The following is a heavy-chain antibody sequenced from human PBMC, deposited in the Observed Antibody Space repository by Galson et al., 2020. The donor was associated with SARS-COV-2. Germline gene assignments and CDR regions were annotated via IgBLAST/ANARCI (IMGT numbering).Heavy chain of an antibody. J-gene: IGHJ4*02. D-gene: IGHD1-1*01. CDR3: ARTWITGTTSRTFDY. CDR1: VFSLSTSGMC. Sequence: SGPTLVKPTQTLTLTCTFSVFSLSTSGMCVSWIRQPPGKALEWLARIDWDGDKHDSTSLKTRLTISKDTSKKQAVLTMTNMDPVDTATYYCARTWITGTTSRTFDYWGQGTLVTVSS. V-gene: IGHV2-70*11. CDR2: IDWDGDK.